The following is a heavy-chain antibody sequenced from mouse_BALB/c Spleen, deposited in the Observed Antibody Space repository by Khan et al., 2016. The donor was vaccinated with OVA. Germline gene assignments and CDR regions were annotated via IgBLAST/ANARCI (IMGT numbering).Heavy chain of an antibody. CDR2: INTYTGEP. V-gene: IGHV9-3-1*01. D-gene: IGHD1-1*01. Sequence: IQLVQSGPELKKPGETVKISCKASGYTFTNYGMTWVKQAPGKGLKWMGWINTYTGEPTYADDFKGRFAFSLETSASTAYLQINNLKNEDTATYFCAREATYYDFGYWYFDVWGAGTTVTVSS. CDR1: GYTFTNYG. CDR3: AREATYYDFGYWYFDV. J-gene: IGHJ1*01.